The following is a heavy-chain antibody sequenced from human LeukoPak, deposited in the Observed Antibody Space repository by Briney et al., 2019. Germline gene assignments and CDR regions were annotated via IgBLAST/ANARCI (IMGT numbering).Heavy chain of an antibody. CDR2: TIPIFGTA. Sequence: GASVKVSCLASGGTFSSYAIGWVRQAPGQGLEWMGGTIPIFGTANYAQKFQGRVTITADESTSTAYMELSSLRSEDTAVYYCARDRSYYVPYYYYGMDVWGQGTTVTVSS. CDR1: GGTFSSYA. V-gene: IGHV1-69*13. J-gene: IGHJ6*02. D-gene: IGHD1-26*01. CDR3: ARDRSYYVPYYYYGMDV.